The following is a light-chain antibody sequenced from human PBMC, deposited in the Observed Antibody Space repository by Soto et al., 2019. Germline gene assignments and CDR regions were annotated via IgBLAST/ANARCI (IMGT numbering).Light chain of an antibody. V-gene: IGKV3-11*01. J-gene: IGKJ1*01. CDR1: QSVTNY. Sequence: EVVLTQSPATLSLSPGERATLSCRASQSVTNYLTWYQQKPGQAPRLLIYEASNRATGIPARFSGSGSGTDFTLTISNLEPEDFAVYYCQQRTYWPWKFGQGTKVDIK. CDR3: QQRTYWPWK. CDR2: EAS.